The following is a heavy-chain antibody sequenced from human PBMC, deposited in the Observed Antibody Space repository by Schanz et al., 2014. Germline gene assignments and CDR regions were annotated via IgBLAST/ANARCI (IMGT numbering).Heavy chain of an antibody. V-gene: IGHV1-69*02. CDR2: IIPILGIA. J-gene: IGHJ4*02. Sequence: QVQLVHSGAEVKKPGSSVKVSCKASGGTFSNYTISWVRQAPGQGLEWMGRIIPILGIANYAQKFQGRVTITADKSTFAAYMDVSSLRSQDTAVYYWASSGAGYSSSWVFCYWGQGTLVAVSS. CDR3: ASSGAGYSSSWVFCY. D-gene: IGHD6-13*01. CDR1: GGTFSNYT.